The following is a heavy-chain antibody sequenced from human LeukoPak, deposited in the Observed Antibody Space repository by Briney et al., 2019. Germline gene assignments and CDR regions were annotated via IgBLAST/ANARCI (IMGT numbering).Heavy chain of an antibody. D-gene: IGHD6-19*01. V-gene: IGHV3-23*01. J-gene: IGHJ5*02. CDR2: ISDNGGST. Sequence: PGGSLRLSCAASGFTFSSSAMSWVRQAPGKGLEWVSTISDNGGSTYYADSVKGRFTISRDNSKNTMYLQMNSLRAEDTAVYYCAKEGGTYNTGWYWFDPWGRGTLVTVSS. CDR3: AKEGGTYNTGWYWFDP. CDR1: GFTFSSSA.